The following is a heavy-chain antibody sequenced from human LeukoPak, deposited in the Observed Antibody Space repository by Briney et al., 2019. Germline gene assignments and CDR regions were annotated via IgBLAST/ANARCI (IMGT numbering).Heavy chain of an antibody. J-gene: IGHJ3*02. CDR3: AKARGLIGGAFDI. V-gene: IGHV3-30-3*01. CDR2: MSFDGDSE. D-gene: IGHD3-22*01. Sequence: GGSLRLSCAASGFTFSTYPMHWVRQAPGKGLEWVAVMSFDGDSEYYSDSVRGRFTISRDNSKNSLYLQMNSLRTEDTALYYCAKARGLIGGAFDIWGQGTMVTVSS. CDR1: GFTFSTYP.